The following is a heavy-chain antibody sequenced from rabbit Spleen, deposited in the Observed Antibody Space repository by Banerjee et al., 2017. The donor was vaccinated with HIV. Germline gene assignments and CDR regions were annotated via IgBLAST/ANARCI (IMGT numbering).Heavy chain of an antibody. CDR2: INMFTGKS. J-gene: IGHJ4*01. V-gene: IGHV1S45*01. Sequence: QEQLEESGGGQVKPEGSLTLTCKASGVSLNDKDVMCWVRQAPGKGLEWIACINMFTGKSVYASWAKGRFIMSRPSSTTVTLQMTSLTVADTATYFCARDSAGREDFNLWGPGTLVTVS. CDR3: ARDSAGREDFNL. D-gene: IGHD4-2*01. CDR1: GVSLNDKDV.